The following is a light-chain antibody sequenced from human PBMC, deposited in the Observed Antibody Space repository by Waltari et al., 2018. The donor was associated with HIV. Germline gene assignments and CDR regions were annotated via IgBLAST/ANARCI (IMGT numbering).Light chain of an antibody. J-gene: IGLJ2*01. V-gene: IGLV2-23*02. CDR1: SSDVGGYNP. CDR3: CAYAGSTTYVI. CDR2: EVS. Sequence: QSALPQPASVSGSPGQSITISCTGTSSDVGGYNPVSWYQQHPGKAPKLMIYEVSKRPSGVSNRFSGSKSGNTASLTISGLQAEDEADYYCCAYAGSTTYVIFGGGTKLTVL.